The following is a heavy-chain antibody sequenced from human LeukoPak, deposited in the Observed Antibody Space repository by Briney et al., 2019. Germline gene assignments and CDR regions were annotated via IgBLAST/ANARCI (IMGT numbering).Heavy chain of an antibody. Sequence: TSVKVSCKASGYTFTSCGISWVRQAPGQGLEWMGWISAYNGNTNYAQKLQGRVTMTTDTSTSTAYMELRSLRSDDTAVYYCARETGTTVSPDYWGQGTLVTVPS. CDR3: ARETGTTVSPDY. CDR1: GYTFTSCG. V-gene: IGHV1-18*01. D-gene: IGHD1-7*01. J-gene: IGHJ4*02. CDR2: ISAYNGNT.